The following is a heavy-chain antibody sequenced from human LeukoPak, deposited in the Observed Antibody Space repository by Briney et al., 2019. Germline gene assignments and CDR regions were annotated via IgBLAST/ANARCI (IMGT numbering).Heavy chain of an antibody. J-gene: IGHJ3*02. CDR3: AKDIMIVVVPDAFDI. CDR1: GFTVSSNY. CDR2: IYSGGST. D-gene: IGHD3-22*01. Sequence: GGSLRLSCAASGFTVSSNYMSWVRQAPGKGLEWVSIIYSGGSTFYADSVKGRFTISRDNSKNTLYLQMNSLRAEDTAVYYCAKDIMIVVVPDAFDIWGQGTMVTVSS. V-gene: IGHV3-53*01.